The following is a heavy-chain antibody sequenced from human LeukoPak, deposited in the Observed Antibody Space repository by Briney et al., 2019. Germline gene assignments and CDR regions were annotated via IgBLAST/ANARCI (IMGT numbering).Heavy chain of an antibody. CDR2: IRSKANSYAT. CDR1: GFTFSGSA. Sequence: PGGSLRLSCAASGFTFSGSAVHWVRQASGKGLEWFGRIRSKANSYATAYAASVKGRFTISRDDSKNTAYLQMNSLKTEDTAVYYCTRLGDSSGYYSDAFDIWGQGTMVTVSS. V-gene: IGHV3-73*01. CDR3: TRLGDSSGYYSDAFDI. J-gene: IGHJ3*02. D-gene: IGHD3-22*01.